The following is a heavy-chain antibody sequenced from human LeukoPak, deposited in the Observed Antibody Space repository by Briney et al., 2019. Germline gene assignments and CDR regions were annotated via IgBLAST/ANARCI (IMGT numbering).Heavy chain of an antibody. CDR3: ARDRGDSFDY. D-gene: IGHD3-10*01. CDR2: IFYSGST. J-gene: IGHJ4*02. V-gene: IGHV4-39*07. Sequence: PSETLSLTCTVSGGSISTSNYYWGWIRQPPGKGLEWIGNIFYSGSTYYSPSLRSRVTISLDTSKNQFSLKLSSVTAADTAVYYCARDRGDSFDYWGQGTLVTVSS. CDR1: GGSISTSNYY.